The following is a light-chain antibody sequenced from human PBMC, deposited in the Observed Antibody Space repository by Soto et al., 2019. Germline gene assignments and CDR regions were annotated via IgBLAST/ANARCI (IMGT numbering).Light chain of an antibody. J-gene: IGLJ1*01. CDR3: SSYITSNTRLFV. CDR1: SSDIGAYNY. V-gene: IGLV2-14*01. CDR2: EVS. Sequence: QSVLTQPASVSGSPGQSITISCTGTSSDIGAYNYVSWYQHYPGKAPKLMIYEVSHRPSEVSNRFSGSKSGNTASLTISGLQAEDEADYYCSSYITSNTRLFVFGTGTKLTVL.